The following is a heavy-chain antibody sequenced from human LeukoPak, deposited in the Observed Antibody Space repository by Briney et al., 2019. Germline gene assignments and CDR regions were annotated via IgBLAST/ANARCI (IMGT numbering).Heavy chain of an antibody. V-gene: IGHV3-21*01. D-gene: IGHD3-22*01. CDR2: ISSSSSYI. J-gene: IGHJ4*02. Sequence: KTGGSLRPSCAASGFTFSSYTMNWVRQAPGKGLEWVSSISSSSSYIYYADSVKGRFTISRYNAKNSLYLQMNSLRAEDTAVYYCARDGSGYSDPVDYWGQGTLVTVSS. CDR3: ARDGSGYSDPVDY. CDR1: GFTFSSYT.